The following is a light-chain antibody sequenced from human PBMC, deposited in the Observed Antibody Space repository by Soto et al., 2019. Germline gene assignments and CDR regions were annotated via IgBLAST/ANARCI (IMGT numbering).Light chain of an antibody. CDR1: QNINTN. CDR3: QQTSSAPFT. CDR2: DAA. Sequence: DIQMTQSPYSLSAAVGDRVTITCRASQNINTNLNWYQQKPGKAPKLLIFDAASLQSGVPSRFSGSGSRTDFTLTITSLQPEDFATYYCQQTSSAPFTFGPGTKVDIK. V-gene: IGKV1-39*01. J-gene: IGKJ3*01.